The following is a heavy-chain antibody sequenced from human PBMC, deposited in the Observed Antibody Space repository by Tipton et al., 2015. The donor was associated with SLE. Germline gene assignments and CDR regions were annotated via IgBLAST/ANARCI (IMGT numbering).Heavy chain of an antibody. D-gene: IGHD3-22*01. V-gene: IGHV3-64*01. J-gene: IGHJ2*01. CDR3: ARNNYDSFYWYFDL. CDR1: GFTFSSYA. Sequence: SLRLSCAASGFTFSSYATHWVRQAPGKGLEYVSAISSNGGSTYYANSVKGRFTISRDNSKNTLYLQMGSLRAEDMAVYYCARNNYDSFYWYFDLWGRGTLVTVSS. CDR2: ISSNGGST.